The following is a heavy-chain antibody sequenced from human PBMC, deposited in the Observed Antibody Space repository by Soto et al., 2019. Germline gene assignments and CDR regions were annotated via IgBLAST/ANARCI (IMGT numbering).Heavy chain of an antibody. CDR2: ISSDGSNR. Sequence: PGGSLRLSCAASGFTFSNYWMHWVRQAPGKGLVWVSRISSDGSNRNYADSVKGRFTISRDNAQNTLYLQMNSLRAEDTAVYFCARGGYSYGSTRYNYHFDYWGQGTLVTVSS. CDR3: ARGGYSYGSTRYNYHFDY. V-gene: IGHV3-74*01. CDR1: GFTFSNYW. D-gene: IGHD5-18*01. J-gene: IGHJ4*02.